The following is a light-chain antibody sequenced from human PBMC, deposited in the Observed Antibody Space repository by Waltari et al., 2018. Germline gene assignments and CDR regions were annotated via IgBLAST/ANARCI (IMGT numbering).Light chain of an antibody. CDR1: SSDVGFYNL. CDR3: CSYAGRNIWV. Sequence: QSALTQPASVSGSPGQSITISCTGTSSDVGFYNLVSWYQQHPDKAPKRMVYEVSERPSGVSTRFSGSKSGNTASLTISGLQAEDEADYYCCSYAGRNIWVFGGGTKVTVL. V-gene: IGLV2-23*02. J-gene: IGLJ3*02. CDR2: EVS.